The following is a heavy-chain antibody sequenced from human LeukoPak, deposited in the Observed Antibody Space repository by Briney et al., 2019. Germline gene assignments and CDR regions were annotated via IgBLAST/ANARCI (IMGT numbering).Heavy chain of an antibody. D-gene: IGHD6-13*01. J-gene: IGHJ4*02. V-gene: IGHV4-59*12. CDR2: IYYSGST. CDR3: RYAIAAADSLDY. CDR1: GGSISSYY. Sequence: PSETLSLTCTVSGGSISSYYWSWIRKPPGKGLEWIGYIYYSGSTNYNPSLKSRVTISVDTSKNQFSLKLSSVTAADTAVYYCRYAIAAADSLDYWGQGTLVTVSS.